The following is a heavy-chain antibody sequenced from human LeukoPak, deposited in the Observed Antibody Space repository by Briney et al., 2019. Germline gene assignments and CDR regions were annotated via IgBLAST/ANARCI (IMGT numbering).Heavy chain of an antibody. CDR3: VKAVYYGSGSYPLFDP. D-gene: IGHD3-10*01. Sequence: GGSLRLSRSASGFTFSRFAVYCVPEAPGEGGEYVSAVRGNGSSTHYADSVKGRFTISRDNSKTTLYLQMSSLRAEDTAVYYCVKAVYYGSGSYPLFDPWGQGTLVTVSS. CDR2: VRGNGSST. CDR1: GFTFSRFA. V-gene: IGHV3-64D*06. J-gene: IGHJ5*02.